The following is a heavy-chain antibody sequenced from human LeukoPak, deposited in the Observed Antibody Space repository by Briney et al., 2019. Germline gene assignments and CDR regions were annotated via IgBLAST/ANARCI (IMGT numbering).Heavy chain of an antibody. D-gene: IGHD3-22*01. V-gene: IGHV3-49*04. CDR3: RGDSSGYYSDYGMDV. Sequence: GGSLRLSCTASGFTFGDYAMSWVRQAPGRGLEWVSFIRSKAYGGTTEYAASVKGRFTISRDDSKSIAYLQMNSLKTEDTAVYYCRGDSSGYYSDYGMDVWGQGTTVTVSS. CDR2: IRSKAYGGTT. CDR1: GFTFGDYA. J-gene: IGHJ6*02.